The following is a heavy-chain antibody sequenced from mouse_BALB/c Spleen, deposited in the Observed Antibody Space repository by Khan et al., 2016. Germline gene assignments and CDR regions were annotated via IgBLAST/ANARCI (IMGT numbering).Heavy chain of an antibody. Sequence: EVQLVESGPSLVKPSQTLSLTCSVTGDSITSGYWNWIRKFPGNKLEYMGYINYSGSTHYNTSLKSRISITRDKSKNQYYLQLNSVTAKDTAAYYCARYDGYYFDYWGQGTTLTVSS. D-gene: IGHD2-3*01. CDR2: INYSGST. CDR1: GDSITSGY. V-gene: IGHV3-8*02. J-gene: IGHJ2*01. CDR3: ARYDGYYFDY.